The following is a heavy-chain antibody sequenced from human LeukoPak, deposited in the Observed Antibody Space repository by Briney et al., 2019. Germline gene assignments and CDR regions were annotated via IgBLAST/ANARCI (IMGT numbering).Heavy chain of an antibody. CDR3: AREVIAAAVDY. D-gene: IGHD6-13*01. Sequence: ASVKVSCKASGYGFINDDINWVRQAPGQGLEWMGWISVYNGNTNYAQKLQGRVTMTTDTSTSTAYMELRSLRSDDTAVYYCAREVIAAAVDYWGQGTLVTVSS. J-gene: IGHJ4*02. V-gene: IGHV1-18*01. CDR2: ISVYNGNT. CDR1: GYGFINDD.